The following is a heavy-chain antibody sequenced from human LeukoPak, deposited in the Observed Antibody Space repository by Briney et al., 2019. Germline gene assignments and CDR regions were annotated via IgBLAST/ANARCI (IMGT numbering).Heavy chain of an antibody. CDR1: EFSVGSNY. D-gene: IGHD6-19*01. Sequence: GGSLRLSCAASEFSVGSNYMTWVRQAPGKGLEWVSLIYSGGSTDYADSVKGRFTFSRDNFKHTLYLQMNSLRPEDTAVYYCAKGSGWYLDYWGQGTLVTVSS. CDR2: IYSGGST. J-gene: IGHJ4*02. CDR3: AKGSGWYLDY. V-gene: IGHV3-66*02.